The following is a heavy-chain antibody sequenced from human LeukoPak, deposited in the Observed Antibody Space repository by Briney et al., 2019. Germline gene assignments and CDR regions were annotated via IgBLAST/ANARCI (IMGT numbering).Heavy chain of an antibody. CDR1: GFTFDDYA. D-gene: IGHD6-19*01. V-gene: IGHV3-43D*03. J-gene: IGHJ4*02. Sequence: PGGSLRLSCAASGFTFDDYAMRWVRQSPGKGLEWVSLISWDGGTTYYADSVKGRFTISRDNSKNSFYLQMSSLRGEDTAMYYCAKDAVAGTWLHYWGQGTLVTVSS. CDR2: ISWDGGTT. CDR3: AKDAVAGTWLHY.